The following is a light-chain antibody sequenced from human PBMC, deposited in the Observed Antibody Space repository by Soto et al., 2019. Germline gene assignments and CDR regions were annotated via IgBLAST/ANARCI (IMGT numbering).Light chain of an antibody. Sequence: IQMTQSPSTLSASVWDRVTITCRASRSLQTWLAWYQQKPGKVPKLLIYQASSLQNGVPARFIGSGSGTEFTLTISSLQPDDVATYYCQQYTCLWTFGPGTKVDIK. V-gene: IGKV1-5*03. CDR1: RSLQTW. CDR2: QAS. J-gene: IGKJ1*01. CDR3: QQYTCLWT.